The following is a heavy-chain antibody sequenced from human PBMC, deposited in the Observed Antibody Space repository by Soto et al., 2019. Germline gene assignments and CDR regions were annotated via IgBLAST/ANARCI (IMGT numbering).Heavy chain of an antibody. J-gene: IGHJ4*02. CDR3: ATSQKGYNWNYFDH. CDR1: GGSISSGSYY. CDR2: VFYTGFT. Sequence: PSETLSLTCSVSGGSISSGSYYWGWIRQTPGRGPEWIGSVFYTGFTSYNPSLESRVSVSVDTSKSQFSLKLSAVTAADTAVYYCATSQKGYNWNYFDHWGQGALVTVSS. V-gene: IGHV4-39*01. D-gene: IGHD1-20*01.